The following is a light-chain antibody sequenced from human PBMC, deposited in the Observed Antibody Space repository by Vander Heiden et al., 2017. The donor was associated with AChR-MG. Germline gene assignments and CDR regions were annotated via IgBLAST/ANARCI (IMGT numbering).Light chain of an antibody. V-gene: IGKV4-1*01. CDR1: QTVLYSSNNKNY. CDR3: QQYYSTPPT. CDR2: WAS. Sequence: DIVMTQSPDSLAVSLGERATIHCKSSQTVLYSSNNKNYLAWYQQQPGQPPKLLIYWASTRESGVPDRFSGSGSGTDFTLTISSLQAEDVAVYYCQQYYSTPPTFGGGTKVEIK. J-gene: IGKJ4*01.